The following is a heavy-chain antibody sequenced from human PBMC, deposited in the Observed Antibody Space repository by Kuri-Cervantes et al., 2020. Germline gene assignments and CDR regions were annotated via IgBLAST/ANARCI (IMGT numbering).Heavy chain of an antibody. Sequence: GSLRLSCAVYGGSFSGYYWSWIRQPPGKGLEWIGEINHSGSTNYNPSLKSRVTISVDTSKNQFSLKLSSVTAADTAVYYCARGVGYSNSGRFDPWGQGTLVTVSS. D-gene: IGHD4-11*01. V-gene: IGHV4-34*01. J-gene: IGHJ5*02. CDR2: INHSGST. CDR1: GGSFSGYY. CDR3: ARGVGYSNSGRFDP.